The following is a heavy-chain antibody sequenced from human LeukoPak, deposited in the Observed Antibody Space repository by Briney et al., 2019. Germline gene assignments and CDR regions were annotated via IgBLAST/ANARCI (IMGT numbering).Heavy chain of an antibody. CDR2: IYHSGST. CDR1: NGSISSVGYY. Sequence: PSETLSLTCTVSNGSISSVGYYWSWIRQKPGKGLEFIGYIYHSGSTYYNPSLKRPITISMDPSENQFSLRPTAVTAADSAIYYCARSRSRTRVFDYWGQGTLVTVSS. CDR3: ARSRSRTRVFDY. V-gene: IGHV4-31*01. J-gene: IGHJ4*02. D-gene: IGHD2-2*01.